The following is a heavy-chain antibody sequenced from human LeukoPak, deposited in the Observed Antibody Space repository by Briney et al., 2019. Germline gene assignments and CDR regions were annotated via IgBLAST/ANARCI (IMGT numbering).Heavy chain of an antibody. V-gene: IGHV1-46*01. CDR2: INPSGGST. D-gene: IGHD1-26*01. CDR3: ARDSSIVGATTVFGY. J-gene: IGHJ4*02. CDR1: GYTFTSYY. Sequence: ASVKVPCKASGYTFTSYYMHWVRQAPGQGLEWMGIINPSGGSTSYAQKFQGRVTMTRDTSTSTVYMELSSLRSEDTAVYYCARDSSIVGATTVFGYWGQGTLVTVSS.